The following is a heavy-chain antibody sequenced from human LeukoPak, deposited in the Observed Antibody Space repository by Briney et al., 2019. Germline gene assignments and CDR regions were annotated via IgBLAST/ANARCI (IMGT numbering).Heavy chain of an antibody. Sequence: ASVKVSCKASGGTFSNYAINWVRQAPGQGLEWMGGIIPIFGTANYAQKFQGRVTITADKSTSTVYMELNSLKSEDTAVYYCARGWDYDSGGRPTAYVYWGQGTLVTVSS. CDR3: ARGWDYDSGGRPTAYVY. CDR1: GGTFSNYA. CDR2: IIPIFGTA. J-gene: IGHJ4*02. V-gene: IGHV1-69*06. D-gene: IGHD3-22*01.